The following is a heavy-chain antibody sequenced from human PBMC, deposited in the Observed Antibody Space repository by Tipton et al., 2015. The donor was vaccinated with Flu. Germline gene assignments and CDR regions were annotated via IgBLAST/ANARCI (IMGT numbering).Heavy chain of an antibody. D-gene: IGHD4-17*01. Sequence: LSLTCAASGFTFDDYAMHWVRQAPGKGLEWVSGISWNSGSIGYADSVKGRFTISRDNAKNSLYLQMNSLRAEDMALYYCAKAADPYGDYANYFDYWGQGTLVTVSS. V-gene: IGHV3-9*03. CDR2: ISWNSGSI. CDR1: GFTFDDYA. J-gene: IGHJ4*02. CDR3: AKAADPYGDYANYFDY.